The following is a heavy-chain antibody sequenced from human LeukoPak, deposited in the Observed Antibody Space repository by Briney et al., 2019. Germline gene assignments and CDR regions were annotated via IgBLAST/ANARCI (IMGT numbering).Heavy chain of an antibody. J-gene: IGHJ4*02. Sequence: GASVTVSRKASVYTFTGYYMHWVRQAPGQGLEWMGWINPNSGGTNYAQKFQGRVTMTRDTSISTAYMELSRLRSDDTAVYYCARARADFWSGFLWGQGTLVTVSS. D-gene: IGHD3-3*01. CDR1: VYTFTGYY. CDR3: ARARADFWSGFL. V-gene: IGHV1-2*02. CDR2: INPNSGGT.